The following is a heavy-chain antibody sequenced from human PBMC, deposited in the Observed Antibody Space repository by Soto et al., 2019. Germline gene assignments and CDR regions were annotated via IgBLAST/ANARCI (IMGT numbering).Heavy chain of an antibody. V-gene: IGHV3-23*01. CDR2: ISGSGGST. CDR3: AKARRYYDILSYFDY. CDR1: GFTFSSYA. D-gene: IGHD3-9*01. J-gene: IGHJ4*02. Sequence: PGGSLRLSCAASGFTFSSYAMSWVRQAPGKGLEWVSAISGSGGSTYYADSVKGRFTISRDNSKNTLYLQMNSLRAEDTAVYYCAKARRYYDILSYFDYWGQGTLVTVSS.